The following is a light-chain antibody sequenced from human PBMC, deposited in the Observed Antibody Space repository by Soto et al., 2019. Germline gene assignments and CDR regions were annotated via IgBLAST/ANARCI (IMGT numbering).Light chain of an antibody. J-gene: IGKJ1*01. V-gene: IGKV3-15*01. CDR1: QSVSSN. CDR3: QQYNNWPPWT. CDR2: GAS. Sequence: EIVMTQSPVTLSVSPGERATLSCRASQSVSSNLAWYQQKPGQAPRLLIYGASTGATGIPARFSGGGSGTEFTLTISSLQSEDFAVYYCQQYNNWPPWTFGQGTKVEIK.